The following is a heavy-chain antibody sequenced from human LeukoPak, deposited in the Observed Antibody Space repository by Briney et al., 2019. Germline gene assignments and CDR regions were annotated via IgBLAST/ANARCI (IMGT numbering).Heavy chain of an antibody. V-gene: IGHV4-4*07. CDR2: IYTSGST. CDR3: AALGKYGSGSRHAFDI. CDR1: GGSISSYY. J-gene: IGHJ3*02. D-gene: IGHD3-10*01. Sequence: SETLSPTCTVSGGSISSYYWSWIRQPAGKGLEWIGRIYTSGSTNYNPSLKSRVTISVDTSKNQFSLQLNSVTPEDTAVYYCAALGKYGSGSRHAFDIWGQGTMVTVSS.